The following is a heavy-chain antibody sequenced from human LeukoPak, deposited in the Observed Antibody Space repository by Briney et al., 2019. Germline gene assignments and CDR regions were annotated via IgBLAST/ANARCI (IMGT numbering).Heavy chain of an antibody. V-gene: IGHV3-53*01. CDR3: AKADRGWGVITKD. CDR1: GFTVSSNY. Sequence: GGSLRLSCAASGFTVSSNYMNWVRQAPGKGLEWVSVIYSGGSTFYADSVEGRFTISRDNSKKTLYLQMNSLRAEDTAVYYCAKADRGWGVITKDWGQGTLVTVSS. J-gene: IGHJ4*02. D-gene: IGHD3-10*01. CDR2: IYSGGST.